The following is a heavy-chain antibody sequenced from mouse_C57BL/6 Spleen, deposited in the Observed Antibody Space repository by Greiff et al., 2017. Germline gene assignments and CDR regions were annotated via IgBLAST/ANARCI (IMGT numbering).Heavy chain of an antibody. Sequence: EVKLVESGGGLVKPGGSLKLSCAASGFTFSDYGMHWVRQAPEKGLEWVAYISSGSSTIYYADTVKGRFTITRDNAKNTLFLQMSSLRSEDTAMYYCARLTVVDYYYAMAYWGQGTSVTVSS. J-gene: IGHJ4*01. CDR3: ARLTVVDYYYAMAY. CDR1: GFTFSDYG. CDR2: ISSGSSTI. V-gene: IGHV5-17*01. D-gene: IGHD1-1*01.